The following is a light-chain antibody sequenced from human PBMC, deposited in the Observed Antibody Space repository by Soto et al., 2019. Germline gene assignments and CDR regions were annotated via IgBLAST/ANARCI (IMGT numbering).Light chain of an antibody. CDR1: QSVSRN. V-gene: IGKV3-15*01. CDR3: QQYNNWPLL. CDR2: GAS. Sequence: EVVRTECPATLSVSPGERATLSCRASQSVSRNLAWYQQKPGQSPRLLIYGASTRATGIPARFSGSGSGTEFTLNISSLQSEDFAVYYCQQYNNWPLLFGGGTKVEIK. J-gene: IGKJ4*01.